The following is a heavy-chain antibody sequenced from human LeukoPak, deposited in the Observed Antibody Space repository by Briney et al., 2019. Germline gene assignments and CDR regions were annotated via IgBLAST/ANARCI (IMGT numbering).Heavy chain of an antibody. CDR3: DRAGNYYFDL. CDR2: ISGSGGGT. J-gene: IGHJ2*01. Sequence: GGSLRLSCAASGFTFSNCVMNWVRQAPARGLEWVAGISGSGGGTYYPASVKGRITISRNNAKNTLYLQMNRLRTEDAAVYDCDRAGNYYFDLWGRGTQVTVSS. CDR1: GFTFSNCV. D-gene: IGHD1-1*01. V-gene: IGHV3-23*01.